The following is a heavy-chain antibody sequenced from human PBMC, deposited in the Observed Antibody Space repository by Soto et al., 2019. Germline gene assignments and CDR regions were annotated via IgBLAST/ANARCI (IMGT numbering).Heavy chain of an antibody. Sequence: EVQLVESGGGLVQPGGSLRLSCAASGFTFRSYSMNWVRQAPGKGLEWVSYISSSSGTTYYADSVKGRFTISRDNAKTSLYLQMNRLRDEDTAVYYCASWSWYFDYWGQGTLVTVSS. V-gene: IGHV3-48*02. J-gene: IGHJ4*02. CDR1: GFTFRSYS. CDR2: ISSSSGTT. CDR3: ASWSWYFDY.